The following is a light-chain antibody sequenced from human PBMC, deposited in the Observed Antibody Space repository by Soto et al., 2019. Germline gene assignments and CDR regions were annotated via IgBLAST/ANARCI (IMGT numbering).Light chain of an antibody. J-gene: IGKJ3*01. CDR2: GAS. CDR3: QQYNNWPPRFT. V-gene: IGKV3-15*01. CDR1: QSVSSN. Sequence: EIEMTQSPATLSVSPGERATLSCRASQSVSSNLAWYQQKPGQAPRLRIYGASTRATGIPARFSGSGSGTEFTLTISSLQSEDFAVYYCQQYNNWPPRFTFGPGTKVDIK.